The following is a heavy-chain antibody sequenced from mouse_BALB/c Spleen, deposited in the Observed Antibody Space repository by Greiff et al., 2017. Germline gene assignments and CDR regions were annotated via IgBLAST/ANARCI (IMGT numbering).Heavy chain of an antibody. Sequence: VQLQQPGAELVKPGTSVKLSCKASGYNFTSYWINWVKLRPGQGLEWIGDIYPGSGSTNYNEKFKSKATLTVDTSSSTAYMQLSSLASADSALYYCARRESPYDDYDWFAYWGQGTLVTVSA. V-gene: IGHV1-55*01. CDR2: IYPGSGST. D-gene: IGHD2-4*01. CDR1: GYNFTSYW. J-gene: IGHJ3*01. CDR3: ARRESPYDDYDWFAY.